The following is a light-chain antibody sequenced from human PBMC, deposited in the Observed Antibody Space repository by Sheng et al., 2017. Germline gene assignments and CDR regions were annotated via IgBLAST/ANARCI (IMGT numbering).Light chain of an antibody. CDR3: GSWDSSLSSGV. V-gene: IGLV1-51*02. J-gene: IGLJ2*01. Sequence: QSVLTQPPSVSAAPGQKVTISCSGSSSNIGLNYVSWYQQLPGTAPKLLIYENDKRPSGIPDRFSGSKSDTSATLAIAGLQAGDEADYHCGSWDSSLSSGVFGGGTKLTVL. CDR1: SSNIGLNY. CDR2: END.